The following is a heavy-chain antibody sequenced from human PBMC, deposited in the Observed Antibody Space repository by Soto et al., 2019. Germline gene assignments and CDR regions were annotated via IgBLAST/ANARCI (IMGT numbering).Heavy chain of an antibody. CDR3: ARGLMAPRL. J-gene: IGHJ4*02. D-gene: IGHD2-8*01. Sequence: SETLSLTCTVSSGSISGYYWSWIRQPPGKGLEWVAYMYYTGNTNSGSTNYNPSLKSRVTLSVDTSKNQFSLKLTSVTAADTAVYYCARGLMAPRLWGLGTLVNVS. CDR2: MYYTGNTNSGST. CDR1: SGSISGYY. V-gene: IGHV4-59*01.